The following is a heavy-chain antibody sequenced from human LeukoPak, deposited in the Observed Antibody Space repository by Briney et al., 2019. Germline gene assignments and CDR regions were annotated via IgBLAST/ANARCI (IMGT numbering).Heavy chain of an antibody. V-gene: IGHV3-48*03. CDR1: GFTFSNYE. CDR2: ISASCNPM. CDR3: AKDGGLGILY. Sequence: RLSCAASGFTFSNYEMNRVRQAPGKGLEWISYISASCNPMFYADSVKGRFTISRDNAKNSLYLQMNSLRAEDTAIYYCAKDGGLGILYWDQGTLVTVSS. J-gene: IGHJ4*02. D-gene: IGHD3-10*01.